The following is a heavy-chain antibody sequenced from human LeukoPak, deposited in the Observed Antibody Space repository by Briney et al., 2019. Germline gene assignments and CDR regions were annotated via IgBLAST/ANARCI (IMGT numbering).Heavy chain of an antibody. D-gene: IGHD2-2*01. J-gene: IGHJ4*02. CDR2: ISGSGGST. CDR3: AKGYCSSTSCYPLFDY. Sequence: GGSLRLSCAASGFTFSSYAMSWVRQAPGKGLEWVSAISGSGGSTYYADSVKGRFTISRDNSKNTLCLQMNSLRAEDTAVYYCAKGYCSSTSCYPLFDYWGQGTLVTVST. CDR1: GFTFSSYA. V-gene: IGHV3-23*01.